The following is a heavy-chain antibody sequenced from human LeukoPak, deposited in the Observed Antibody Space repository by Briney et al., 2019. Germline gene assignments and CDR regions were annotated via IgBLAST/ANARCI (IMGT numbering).Heavy chain of an antibody. V-gene: IGHV3-30*03. CDR2: ISYDGSNK. J-gene: IGHJ4*02. CDR3: ARDLRSAHLFEPDYDFWSGYPDY. CDR1: GFTFSSYG. Sequence: PGGSLRLSCAASGFTFSSYGMHWVRQAPGKGLEWVAVISYDGSNKYYADSVKGRFTISRDSSKNTLYLQMNSLRAEDTAVYYCARDLRSAHLFEPDYDFWSGYPDYWGQGTLVTVSS. D-gene: IGHD3-3*01.